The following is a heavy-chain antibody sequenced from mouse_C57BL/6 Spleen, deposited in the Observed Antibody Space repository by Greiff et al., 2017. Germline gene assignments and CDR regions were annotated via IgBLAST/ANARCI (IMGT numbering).Heavy chain of an antibody. CDR3: ARDYCGSSSYYFDY. V-gene: IGHV1-64*01. D-gene: IGHD1-1*01. J-gene: IGHJ2*01. CDR2: IHPNSGST. CDR1: GYTFTSYW. Sequence: QVHVKQPGAELVKPGASVKLSCKASGYTFTSYWMHWVKQRPGQGLEWIGMIHPNSGSTNYNEKFKSKATLTVDKSSSTAYMQLSSLTSEDSAVYYCARDYCGSSSYYFDYWGQGTTLTVSS.